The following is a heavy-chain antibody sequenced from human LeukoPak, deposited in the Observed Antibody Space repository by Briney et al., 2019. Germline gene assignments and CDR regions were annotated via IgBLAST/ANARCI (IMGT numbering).Heavy chain of an antibody. D-gene: IGHD3-9*01. CDR3: AKDILTGYYGYFDY. Sequence: GGSLRLSCAASGFTFSSYAMSWVRQAPGKGLEWVSAISGSGGSTYYADSAKGRFTISRDNSKNTLYPQMNSLRAEDTAVYYCAKDILTGYYGYFDYWGQGTLVTVSS. CDR1: GFTFSSYA. V-gene: IGHV3-23*01. J-gene: IGHJ4*02. CDR2: ISGSGGST.